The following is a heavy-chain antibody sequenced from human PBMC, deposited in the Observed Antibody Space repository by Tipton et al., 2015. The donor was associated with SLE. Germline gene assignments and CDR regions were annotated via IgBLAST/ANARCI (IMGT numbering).Heavy chain of an antibody. CDR1: GGSISSSSYY. Sequence: TLSLTCTVSGGSISSSSYYWGWIRQPPGKGLEWIGGMFDGGSTYNHPSLRSRVIISVDTSRNQFSLRLSSVTAADTAVYYCARHGKTSGTPGGFDPWGQGTLVTVSS. CDR3: ARHGKTSGTPGGFDP. V-gene: IGHV4-39*01. J-gene: IGHJ5*02. CDR2: MFDGGST. D-gene: IGHD1-26*01.